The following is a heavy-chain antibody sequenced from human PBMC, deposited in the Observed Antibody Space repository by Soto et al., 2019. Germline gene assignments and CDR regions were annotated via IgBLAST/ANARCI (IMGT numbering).Heavy chain of an antibody. CDR2: IWYDGSNK. D-gene: IGHD3-22*01. Sequence: GGSLRLSCAASGFTFSSYGMHWVRQAPGKGLEWVAVIWYDGSNKYYADSVKGRFTISRDNSKNTLYLQMNSLRAEDTAVYYCARRKVGVYYDSSDHQPALKYYYGMDVWGQGTTVTVSS. CDR3: ARRKVGVYYDSSDHQPALKYYYGMDV. CDR1: GFTFSSYG. J-gene: IGHJ6*02. V-gene: IGHV3-33*01.